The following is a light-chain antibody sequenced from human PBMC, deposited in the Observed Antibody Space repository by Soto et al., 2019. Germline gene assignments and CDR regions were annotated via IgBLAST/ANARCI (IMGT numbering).Light chain of an antibody. CDR2: GAS. Sequence: EIVMTQSPATLSVSPGERATLSCRASQSVSSNLAWYQQKPGQAPRLLIYGASTRATGIPARFSGSGSGTDFTLTIRSLQSEDFAVYYCHQYNNWLRTFGQGTKVESK. J-gene: IGKJ1*01. CDR3: HQYNNWLRT. V-gene: IGKV3-15*01. CDR1: QSVSSN.